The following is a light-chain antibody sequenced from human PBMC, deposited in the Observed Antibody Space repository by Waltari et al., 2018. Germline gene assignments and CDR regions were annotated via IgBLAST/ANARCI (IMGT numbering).Light chain of an antibody. V-gene: IGKV3-20*01. CDR2: GAS. Sequence: EIVLTQSPGTLSLSPGERATLSCRSSQSVSSVYLAWYQQNPGQAPRLIIFGASSRATGIPDMFTGSGSGTDFTLTISRLEPEDFAVYYCQQYYSSPITFGQWTRLEIK. J-gene: IGKJ5*01. CDR1: QSVSSVY. CDR3: QQYYSSPIT.